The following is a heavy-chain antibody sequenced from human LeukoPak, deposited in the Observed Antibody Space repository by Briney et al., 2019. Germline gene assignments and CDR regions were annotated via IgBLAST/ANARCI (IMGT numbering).Heavy chain of an antibody. CDR1: GFTFSSHW. J-gene: IGHJ4*02. Sequence: PGGSLRLSCAASGFTFSSHWMHWVRQAPGQGLAWVSRINSDGSGTAYADSVKGRFTISRDNAKNTLYLQMNSLRAEDTAVYYCARAAYSSSPDHWGQGTLVTVSS. CDR3: ARAAYSSSPDH. D-gene: IGHD6-13*01. V-gene: IGHV3-74*03. CDR2: INSDGSGT.